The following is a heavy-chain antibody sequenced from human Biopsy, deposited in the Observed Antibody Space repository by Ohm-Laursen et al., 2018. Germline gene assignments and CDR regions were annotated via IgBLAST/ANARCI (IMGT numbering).Heavy chain of an antibody. CDR3: ARVGAGAPSIDYFDY. V-gene: IGHV4-59*07. CDR2: IYNTEST. CDR1: GGPFSSYY. D-gene: IGHD1-26*01. Sequence: SDTLSLTCTVSGGPFSSYYWNWIRQPPGKGLEWIGYIYNTESTIYNPSIKSRVIMSVDTSKTQFSLSLSSVTAADTAVYYCARVGAGAPSIDYFDYWGQGALVTVSS. J-gene: IGHJ4*02.